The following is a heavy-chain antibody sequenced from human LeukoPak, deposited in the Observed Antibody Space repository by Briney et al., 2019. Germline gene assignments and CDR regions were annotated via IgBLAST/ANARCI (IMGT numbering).Heavy chain of an antibody. CDR2: IYYSGST. D-gene: IGHD2-2*01. Sequence: SETLSLTCSVSGGSVASSNNYWGWIRQPPGKGLEWIGSIYYSGSTYYNPSLESRVSISVDTSKNHFSLNLTSVTAADTAVYYCARQFYVAGYCTSNSCSSDPWGQGTLVTVSS. J-gene: IGHJ5*02. CDR1: GGSVASSNNY. CDR3: ARQFYVAGYCTSNSCSSDP. V-gene: IGHV4-39*01.